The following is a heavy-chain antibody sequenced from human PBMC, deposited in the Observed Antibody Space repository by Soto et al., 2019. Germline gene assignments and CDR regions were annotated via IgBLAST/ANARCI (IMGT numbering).Heavy chain of an antibody. D-gene: IGHD3-22*01. CDR3: ATTHLVVYDSSGPDYGMDG. J-gene: IGHJ6*02. V-gene: IGHV3-30*03. CDR1: GFTFSSYG. CDR2: ISYDGSNK. Sequence: GGSLRLSCAASGFTFSSYGMHWVRQAPGKGLEWVAVISYDGSNKYYADSVKGRFTISRDNSKNTLYLQMNSLRAEDTAVYYCATTHLVVYDSSGPDYGMDGWGQGTKVTVSS.